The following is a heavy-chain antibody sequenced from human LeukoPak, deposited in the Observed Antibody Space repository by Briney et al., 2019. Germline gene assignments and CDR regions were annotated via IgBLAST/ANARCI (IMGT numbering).Heavy chain of an antibody. V-gene: IGHV4-39*01. J-gene: IGHJ3*02. Sequence: PSETLSLTCTVSGGSISSSSYYWGWIRQPPGKGLEWIGSIYYSGSTYYNPSLKSRVTISVDTSKNQFSLKLSSVTAAHTAVYYCARSYYYDSSGYYLMFVGAFDIWGQGTMVTVSS. CDR1: GGSISSSSYY. CDR3: ARSYYYDSSGYYLMFVGAFDI. CDR2: IYYSGST. D-gene: IGHD3-22*01.